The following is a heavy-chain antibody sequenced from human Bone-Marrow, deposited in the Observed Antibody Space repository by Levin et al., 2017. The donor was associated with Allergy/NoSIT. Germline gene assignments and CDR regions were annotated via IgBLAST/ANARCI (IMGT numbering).Heavy chain of an antibody. D-gene: IGHD2-2*02. J-gene: IGHJ5*02. Sequence: SQTLSLTCAVSGGSISSSSYYWGWIRQPPGKGLEWIGSIYYSGSTYYNPSLKSRVTISVDTSKNQFSLKLSSVTAADTAVYYCARHYASIVVVPAAIWVRENWFDPWGQGTLVTVSS. CDR1: GGSISSSSYY. V-gene: IGHV4-39*01. CDR3: ARHYASIVVVPAAIWVRENWFDP. CDR2: IYYSGST.